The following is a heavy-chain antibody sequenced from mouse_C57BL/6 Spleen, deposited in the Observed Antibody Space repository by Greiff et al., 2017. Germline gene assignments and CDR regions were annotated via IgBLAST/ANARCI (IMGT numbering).Heavy chain of an antibody. D-gene: IGHD1-1*01. V-gene: IGHV1-80*01. Sequence: QVQLQQSGAELVKPGASVKISCKASGYAFSSYWMNWVKQRPGKGLEWIGQIYPGDGDTNYNGKFKGKATLTADKSSSTAYMQLSSLTSEDSAVYFCARKGVITTVPFDYWGQGTTLTVSS. CDR3: ARKGVITTVPFDY. J-gene: IGHJ2*01. CDR1: GYAFSSYW. CDR2: IYPGDGDT.